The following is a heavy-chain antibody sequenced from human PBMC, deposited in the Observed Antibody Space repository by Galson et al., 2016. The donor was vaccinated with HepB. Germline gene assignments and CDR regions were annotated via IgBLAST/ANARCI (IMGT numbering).Heavy chain of an antibody. V-gene: IGHV3-48*02. CDR1: GFTFSSCG. Sequence: SLRLSCAASGFTFSSCGMNWVRQAPGKGLEWISYISISGSIIHYADSVKGRFTISRDKTKNSLYLQMNSLRDEDTAAYYCARSKVGATASLDYWGQGTLVTVSS. CDR2: ISISGSII. CDR3: ARSKVGATASLDY. J-gene: IGHJ4*02. D-gene: IGHD1-26*01.